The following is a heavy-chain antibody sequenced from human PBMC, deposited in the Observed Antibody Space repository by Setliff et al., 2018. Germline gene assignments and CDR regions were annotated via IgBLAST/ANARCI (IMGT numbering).Heavy chain of an antibody. V-gene: IGHV3-73*01. CDR1: GFTFSGAE. D-gene: IGHD6-19*01. Sequence: PGESLKISCAASGFTFSGAEIHWVRQASGKGLEWVGRIRSKADKYATDYGASAKGRFIISRDDSKKTAYLQMSSLEAEDTAMYYCLLPCTSGWYNWFDPWGQGTLVTVSS. CDR3: LLPCTSGWYNWFDP. J-gene: IGHJ5*02. CDR2: IRSKADKYAT.